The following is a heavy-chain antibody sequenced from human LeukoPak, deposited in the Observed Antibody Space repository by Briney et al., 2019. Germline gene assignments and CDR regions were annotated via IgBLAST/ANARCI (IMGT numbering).Heavy chain of an antibody. D-gene: IGHD1-26*01. CDR1: DFTFSSYA. J-gene: IGHJ4*02. V-gene: IGHV3-30-3*01. Sequence: GRSLRLSCAASDFTFSSYAMHWVRQAPGKGLEWVAVISYDGTNKYYADSVKGRFTISRDNSKNTLYLQMNSLRAEDTAVYYCARDPIWGVGTSKEGFDFWGQGTLVTVSS. CDR2: ISYDGTNK. CDR3: ARDPIWGVGTSKEGFDF.